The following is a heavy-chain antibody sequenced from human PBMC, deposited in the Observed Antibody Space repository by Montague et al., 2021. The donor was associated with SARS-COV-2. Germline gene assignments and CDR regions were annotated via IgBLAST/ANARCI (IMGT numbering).Heavy chain of an antibody. CDR1: GGSISSYY. V-gene: IGHV4-59*01. J-gene: IGHJ4*02. D-gene: IGHD3-22*01. CDR2: IYYSWST. CDR3: ARIWCSSGYQGIYYFDY. Sequence: SETLSLTCTVSGGSISSYYWSWIRQPPGKGPEWIWYIYYSWSTNYNPSLKSRVAISVDTSKNQFSLKLSSVSAADTAVYYCARIWCSSGYQGIYYFDYWGQGTLVTVTS.